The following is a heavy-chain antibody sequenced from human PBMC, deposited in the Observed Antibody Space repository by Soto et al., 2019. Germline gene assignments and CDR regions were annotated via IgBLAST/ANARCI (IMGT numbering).Heavy chain of an antibody. J-gene: IGHJ4*02. CDR1: EFAFRNDW. CDR2: INEHGSET. V-gene: IGHV3-7*02. CDR3: ATHSGLRKAY. D-gene: IGHD2-15*01. Sequence: EVQLVESGGDLVQPGGSLRLSCAVSEFAFRNDWMTWVRHAPGKGLEWVANINEHGSETYYVDSVKGRFIISRDNAKSSLFLQMNSLRVEDTAVYYGATHSGLRKAYWGQGTLVTVSS.